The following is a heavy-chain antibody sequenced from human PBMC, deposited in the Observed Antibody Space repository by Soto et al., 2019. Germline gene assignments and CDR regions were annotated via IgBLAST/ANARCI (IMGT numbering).Heavy chain of an antibody. CDR3: ARDSRGGTIFGVPHQPLDY. V-gene: IGHV4-4*02. CDR1: GGSISSSNW. Sequence: QVQLQESGPGLVKPSGTLSLTCAVSGGSISSSNWWSWVRQPPWKGLEWIGEIYHSGSTNYNPSLKSRVTISVDKSKNQFSLKLSSVTAADTAVYYCARDSRGGTIFGVPHQPLDYWGQGTLVTVSS. CDR2: IYHSGST. J-gene: IGHJ4*02. D-gene: IGHD3-3*01.